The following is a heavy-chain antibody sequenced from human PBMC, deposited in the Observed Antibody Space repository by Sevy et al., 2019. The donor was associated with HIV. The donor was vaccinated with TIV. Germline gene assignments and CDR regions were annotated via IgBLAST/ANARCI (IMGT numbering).Heavy chain of an antibody. CDR2: IYFSGST. V-gene: IGHV4-39*01. J-gene: IGHJ3*02. CDR1: GGSISNSSYY. D-gene: IGHD7-27*01. CDR3: ARPVTGDSLFDAFDI. Sequence: SETLSLTCTVSGGSISNSSYYWGWIHQPPGKGLEWIGTIYFSGSTYYNPSLQSRVTISVDTSKNQFSLKLTSVTAADTAVYFCARPVTGDSLFDAFDIWGQGTMVTVSS.